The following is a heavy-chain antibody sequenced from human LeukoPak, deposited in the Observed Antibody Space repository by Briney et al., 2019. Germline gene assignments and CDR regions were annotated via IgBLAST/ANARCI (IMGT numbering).Heavy chain of an antibody. V-gene: IGHV3-23*01. CDR2: ISESGDVT. CDR1: GFIFSNYP. J-gene: IGHJ4*02. D-gene: IGHD6-6*01. Sequence: GGSLRLSCEASGFIFSNYPMSWVRQAPGRGLEWVSVISESGDVTHYADAMKGRFTISRDNAKNTLNLQMNSLRAEDTAIYYCARDSSHYLGSSDYWGQGTLVTASS. CDR3: ARDSSHYLGSSDY.